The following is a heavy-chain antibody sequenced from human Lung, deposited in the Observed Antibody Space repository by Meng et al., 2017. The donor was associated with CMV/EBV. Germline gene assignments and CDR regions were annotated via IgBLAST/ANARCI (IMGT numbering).Heavy chain of an antibody. J-gene: IGHJ6*02. V-gene: IGHV4-59*01. CDR3: ARGGRSTYYDFWSGPYGMDV. CDR2: IYYSGST. D-gene: IGHD3-3*01. Sequence: SXTXSLXCTASGGSISSYYWSWIRQPPGKGLEWIGYIYYSGSTNYNPSLKSRVTISVDTSKNQFSLKLSSVTAADTAVYYCARGGRSTYYDFWSGPYGMDVWXQGTTVTVSS. CDR1: GGSISSYY.